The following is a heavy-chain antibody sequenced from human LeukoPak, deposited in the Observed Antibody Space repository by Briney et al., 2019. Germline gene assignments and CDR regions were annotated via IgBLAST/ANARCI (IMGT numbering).Heavy chain of an antibody. V-gene: IGHV1-69*05. CDR3: AGRGYSGWSYYYYYMNV. D-gene: IGHD6-19*01. J-gene: IGHJ6*03. Sequence: SVKVSCKASGGTFSSYAISWVRQAPGQGLEWMGGIIPIFGTANYAQKFQGRVTITTDESTSTAYMELSSLRSEDTAVYYCAGRGYSGWSYYYYYMNVWGKGTTVTVSS. CDR1: GGTFSSYA. CDR2: IIPIFGTA.